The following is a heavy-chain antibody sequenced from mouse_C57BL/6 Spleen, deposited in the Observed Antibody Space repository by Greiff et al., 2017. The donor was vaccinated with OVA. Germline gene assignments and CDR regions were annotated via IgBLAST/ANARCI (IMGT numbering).Heavy chain of an antibody. V-gene: IGHV14-3*01. D-gene: IGHD3-2*02. J-gene: IGHJ2*01. CDR2: IDPANGNT. Sequence: VQLQQSVAELVRPGASVKLSCTASGFNIKNTYMHWVKQRPEQGLEWIGRIDPANGNTKYAPKFQGKATITADTSSNTAYLQLSSLTSEDTAIYDCARYAPQLRLHYYLDDWGQGTTRTVAS. CDR3: ARYAPQLRLHYYLDD. CDR1: GFNIKNTY.